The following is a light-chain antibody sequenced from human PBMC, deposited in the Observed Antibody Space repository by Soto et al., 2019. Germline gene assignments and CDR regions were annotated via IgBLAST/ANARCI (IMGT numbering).Light chain of an antibody. J-gene: IGKJ1*01. V-gene: IGKV3-15*01. CDR3: QQCYNWPWT. Sequence: EIVMTQSPATLSVSPRERATLSCKASQSVSRTLAWYQHKPGQAPRLLIYGASTRATGIPARFSGSGSGTEFTLTISSLQSEDFAIYYCQQCYNWPWTCGQGTKVEI. CDR1: QSVSRT. CDR2: GAS.